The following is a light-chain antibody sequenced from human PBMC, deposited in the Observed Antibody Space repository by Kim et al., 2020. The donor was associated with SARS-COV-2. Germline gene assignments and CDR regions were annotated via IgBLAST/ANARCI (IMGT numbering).Light chain of an antibody. CDR2: EVT. CDR1: SSDVGGYNY. V-gene: IGLV2-8*01. Sequence: GQSVTISCTGTSSDVGGYNYVSWYQQHPGKAPKLMIYEVTKRPSGVPDRFSGSKSGNTASLTVCGLQAEDEADYYCSSYTSGIAWVFGGGTQLTVL. J-gene: IGLJ3*02. CDR3: SSYTSGIAWV.